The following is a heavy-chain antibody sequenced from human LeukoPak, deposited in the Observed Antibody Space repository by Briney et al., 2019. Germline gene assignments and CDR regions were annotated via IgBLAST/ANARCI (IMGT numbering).Heavy chain of an antibody. CDR3: SRENGAFSPFGY. Sequence: PSGTLSLTCGVSGASITSTNWWSWVRPPPGQGLEWIGEVYLSGLTYYNPSLSSRVIMALDTSKNHLSLHLTSVTAADTAVYYCSRENGAFSPFGYWGQGYLVTVLS. D-gene: IGHD2-8*01. J-gene: IGHJ4*02. CDR2: VYLSGLT. CDR1: GASITSTNW. V-gene: IGHV4-4*02.